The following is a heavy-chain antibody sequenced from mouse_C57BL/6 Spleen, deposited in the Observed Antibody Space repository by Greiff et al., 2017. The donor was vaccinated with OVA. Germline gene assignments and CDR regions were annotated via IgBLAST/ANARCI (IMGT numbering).Heavy chain of an antibody. CDR1: GFTFSSYA. Sequence: EVKLVESGGGLVKPGGSLKLSCAASGFTFSSYAMSWVRQTPEKRLEWVATISDGGSYTYYPDNVKGRFTISRDNAKNNLYLQMSHLKSEDTAMYYCARDGLRYPYAMDYWGQGTSVTVSS. CDR2: ISDGGSYT. J-gene: IGHJ4*01. V-gene: IGHV5-4*01. CDR3: ARDGLRYPYAMDY. D-gene: IGHD1-1*01.